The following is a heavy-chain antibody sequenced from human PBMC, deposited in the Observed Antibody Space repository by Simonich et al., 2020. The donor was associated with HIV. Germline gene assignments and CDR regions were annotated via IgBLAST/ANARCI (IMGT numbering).Heavy chain of an antibody. CDR2: INPSGGST. CDR1: GYTFPSYY. Sequence: QVQLVQSGAEVKQPGASVKVSCKASGYTFPSYYMHWVRQAPGQGLEWLGIINPSGGSTSYAQKFQGRVTMTRDTSTSTVYMELSSLRSEDTAVYYCARALAAAGTMELSFDYWGQGTLVTVSS. D-gene: IGHD6-13*01. J-gene: IGHJ4*02. CDR3: ARALAAAGTMELSFDY. V-gene: IGHV1-46*01.